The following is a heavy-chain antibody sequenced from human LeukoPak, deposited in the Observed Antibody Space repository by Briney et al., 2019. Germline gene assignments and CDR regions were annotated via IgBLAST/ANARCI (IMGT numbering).Heavy chain of an antibody. CDR3: ARRVMSYFDY. V-gene: IGHV4-59*01. Sequence: SETLSLTCTVSGGSISSYYWSWIRQPPGKGLEWIGYIYYSGSTNYNPSLKSRVTISVDTSKNQFSLKLSSVTAADTAVYYCARRVMSYFDYWGQGTLVTVSS. D-gene: IGHD3-16*01. CDR1: GGSISSYY. CDR2: IYYSGST. J-gene: IGHJ4*02.